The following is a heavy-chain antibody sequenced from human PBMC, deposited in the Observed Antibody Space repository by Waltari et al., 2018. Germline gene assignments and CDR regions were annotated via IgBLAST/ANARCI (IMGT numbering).Heavy chain of an antibody. V-gene: IGHV4-39*01. CDR1: GGSISSSSYY. D-gene: IGHD3-16*01. CDR2: IYYSGST. Sequence: QLQLQESGPGLVKPSETLSLTCTVSGGSISSSSYYWGWLRQPPGKGLEWIGSIYYSGSTYYNPSLKSRVTISVDTSKNQFSLKLSSVTAADTAVYYCARGLRLGEYRGYWGQGTLVTVSS. CDR3: ARGLRLGEYRGY. J-gene: IGHJ4*02.